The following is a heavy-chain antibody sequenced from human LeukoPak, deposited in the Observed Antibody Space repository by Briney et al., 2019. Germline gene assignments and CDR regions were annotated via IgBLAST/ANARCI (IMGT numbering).Heavy chain of an antibody. CDR2: ISYDGSNK. CDR1: GFTFSSYA. V-gene: IGHV3-30*04. D-gene: IGHD3-9*01. CDR3: ARAHFDWLLDY. Sequence: GRSLRLSCAASGFTFSSYAMQWVRQAPGKGLEWVAVISYDGSNKYYADSVKGRFTISRDNSKNTLYLQMNSLRAEDTAVYYCARAHFDWLLDYWGQGTLVTVSS. J-gene: IGHJ4*02.